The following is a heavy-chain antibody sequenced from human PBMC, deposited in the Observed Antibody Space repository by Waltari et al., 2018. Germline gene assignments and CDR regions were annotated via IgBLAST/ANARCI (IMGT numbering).Heavy chain of an antibody. J-gene: IGHJ3*02. D-gene: IGHD1-26*01. CDR3: AKDLTPRGSYAIDI. Sequence: PGKGLEWVAFIRYDGSNKYYADSVKGRFTISRDNSKNALYLPMNSLRADDTAVYYCAKDLTPRGSYAIDIWGQGTMVTVSS. CDR2: IRYDGSNK. V-gene: IGHV3-30*02.